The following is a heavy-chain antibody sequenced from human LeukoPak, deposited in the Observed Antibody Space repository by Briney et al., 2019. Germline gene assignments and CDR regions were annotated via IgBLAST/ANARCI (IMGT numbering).Heavy chain of an antibody. V-gene: IGHV3-7*01. Sequence: GGSLRLSCVASGFTFTRHWMSWVRQAPGKGLEWVAHISEDGSEKKYVDSVKDRFTISRDNSKNTLYLQMNSLRAEDTAVYYCARGAGGYFDWLSALDYWGQGTLVTVSS. CDR3: ARGAGGYFDWLSALDY. D-gene: IGHD3-9*01. CDR1: GFTFTRHW. CDR2: ISEDGSEK. J-gene: IGHJ4*02.